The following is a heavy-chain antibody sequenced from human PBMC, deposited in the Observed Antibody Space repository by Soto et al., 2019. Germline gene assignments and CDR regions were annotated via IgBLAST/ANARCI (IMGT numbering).Heavy chain of an antibody. V-gene: IGHV4-31*03. CDR1: GGSISSGGYY. D-gene: IGHD1-26*01. CDR2: IYYSGST. CDR3: AREGPREGHDAFDI. J-gene: IGHJ3*02. Sequence: SETLSLTCTVSGGSISSGGYYWSWIRQHPGKGLEWIGYIYYSGSTYYNPSLKSRVTISVDTSKNQFSLKLSSVTAADTAVYYCAREGPREGHDAFDIWGQGTMVTVSS.